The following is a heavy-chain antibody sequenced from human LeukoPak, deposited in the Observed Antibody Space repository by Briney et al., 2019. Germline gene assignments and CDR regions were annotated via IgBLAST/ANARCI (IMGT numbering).Heavy chain of an antibody. CDR1: GASNSGSNYY. Sequence: TSETLSLTCAVSGASNSGSNYYWGWIRQPPGKGLGGIGDIYSSGSTYYNASLQSRVTISVDTSKNQFSLKLSSVTAADTAVYYCARMREIYDILTGYPVWYFDYWGQGTLVTVSS. V-gene: IGHV4-39*07. CDR2: IYSSGST. D-gene: IGHD3-9*01. J-gene: IGHJ4*02. CDR3: ARMREIYDILTGYPVWYFDY.